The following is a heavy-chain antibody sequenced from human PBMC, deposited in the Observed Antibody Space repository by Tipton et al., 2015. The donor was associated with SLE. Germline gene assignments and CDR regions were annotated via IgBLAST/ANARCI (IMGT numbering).Heavy chain of an antibody. V-gene: IGHV3-20*04. CDR3: ARGTTIFGVVIISPPYYFDY. J-gene: IGHJ4*02. D-gene: IGHD3-3*01. Sequence: SLRLSCAASGFTFDDYGMSWVRQAPGKGLEWVSGINWNGGSTGYADSVKGRFTISRDNAKNSLYLQMNSLRAEDTASYYCARGTTIFGVVIISPPYYFDYWGQGTLVTVSS. CDR1: GFTFDDYG. CDR2: INWNGGST.